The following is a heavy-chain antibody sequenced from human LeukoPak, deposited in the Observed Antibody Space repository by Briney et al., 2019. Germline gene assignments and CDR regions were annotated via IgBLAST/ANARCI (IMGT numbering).Heavy chain of an antibody. J-gene: IGHJ4*02. Sequence: ASVKVSCKASGYTFTSYGISWVRQAPGQGLEWMGWISAYNGNTNYAQKLQGRVTMTTDTSTSTAYMELRSLRSDDTAVYYCARDQTIAVAGFWYFPFDYWGQGTLSPSPQ. D-gene: IGHD6-19*01. CDR3: ARDQTIAVAGFWYFPFDY. CDR1: GYTFTSYG. V-gene: IGHV1-18*01. CDR2: ISAYNGNT.